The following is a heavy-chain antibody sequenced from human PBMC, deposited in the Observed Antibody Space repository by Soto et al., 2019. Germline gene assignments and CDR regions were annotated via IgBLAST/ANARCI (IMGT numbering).Heavy chain of an antibody. CDR2: ISAYNGNT. Sequence: ASVKVSCKACGYTFTSYGISWVRQAPGQGLEWMGWISAYNGNTNYAQKLQGRVTMTTDTSTSTAYMELRSLRTEDTAVYYCVKDGGTLPNVVNYPFDIWGQGTKVTVSS. D-gene: IGHD3-16*01. J-gene: IGHJ3*02. V-gene: IGHV1-18*01. CDR3: VKDGGTLPNVVNYPFDI. CDR1: GYTFTSYG.